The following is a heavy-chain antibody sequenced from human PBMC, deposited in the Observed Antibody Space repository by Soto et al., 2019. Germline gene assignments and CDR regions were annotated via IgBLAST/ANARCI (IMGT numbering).Heavy chain of an antibody. J-gene: IGHJ6*02. Sequence: PSETLSLTCAVYGGSFSGYYWSWIRQPPGKGLEWIGEINHSGSTNYNPSLKSRVTISVDTSKNQFSLKLSSVTAADTAVYYYARGRASPWSGYYNYYYGMDVWGQGTTVTVSS. V-gene: IGHV4-34*01. CDR3: ARGRASPWSGYYNYYYGMDV. D-gene: IGHD3-3*01. CDR1: GGSFSGYY. CDR2: INHSGST.